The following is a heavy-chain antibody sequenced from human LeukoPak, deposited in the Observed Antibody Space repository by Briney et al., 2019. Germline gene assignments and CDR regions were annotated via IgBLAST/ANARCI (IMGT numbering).Heavy chain of an antibody. Sequence: SVKVSCKASGGTFSSYAISWVRQAPGQGLEWIGGIIPIFGTANYAQKFQGRVTITADESTSTAYMELSSLRSEDTAVYYCARGVVRGVMSWFDPWGQGTLVTVSS. D-gene: IGHD3-10*01. CDR3: ARGVVRGVMSWFDP. J-gene: IGHJ5*02. V-gene: IGHV1-69*13. CDR1: GGTFSSYA. CDR2: IIPIFGTA.